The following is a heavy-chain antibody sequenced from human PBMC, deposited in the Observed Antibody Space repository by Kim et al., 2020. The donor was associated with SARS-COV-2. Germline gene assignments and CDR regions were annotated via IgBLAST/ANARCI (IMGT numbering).Heavy chain of an antibody. Sequence: ASVKVSCKASGYTFTSYGISWVRQAPGQGLEWMGWISAYNGNTNYAQKLQGRVTMTTDTSTSTAYMELRSLRSDDTAVYYCARDPPRIAVAGPVDYWGQGILVTVSS. J-gene: IGHJ4*02. CDR2: ISAYNGNT. CDR3: ARDPPRIAVAGPVDY. D-gene: IGHD6-19*01. CDR1: GYTFTSYG. V-gene: IGHV1-18*01.